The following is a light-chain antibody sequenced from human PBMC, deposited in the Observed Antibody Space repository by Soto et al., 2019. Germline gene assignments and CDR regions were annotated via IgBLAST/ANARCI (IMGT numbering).Light chain of an antibody. CDR1: SSDVGGYNY. Sequence: QSALTQPPSASGSPGQSVTISCTRTSSDVGGYNYVSWYQQHPDKDPKLLMYEVTQRPSGVPDRFSGSKSGITASLTVSGLQAEDEADYYCSSYAGSNNLGVFGTGTKVTVL. V-gene: IGLV2-8*01. CDR2: EVT. CDR3: SSYAGSNNLGV. J-gene: IGLJ1*01.